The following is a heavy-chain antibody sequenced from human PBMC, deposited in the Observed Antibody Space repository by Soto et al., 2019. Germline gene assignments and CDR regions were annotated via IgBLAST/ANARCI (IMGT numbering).Heavy chain of an antibody. V-gene: IGHV3-11*06. CDR1: GFTFSDYY. Sequence: QVQLVESGGGLVKPGGSLRLSCAASGFTFSDYYMSWIRQAPGKGLEWVSYISSSSSYINYADSVKGRFTISRDNAKNSLYLQMNSLRAEDTAVYSCARDGIYYDSSGDYRYDYWAQGTLVTVSS. J-gene: IGHJ4*02. CDR3: ARDGIYYDSSGDYRYDY. CDR2: ISSSSSYI. D-gene: IGHD3-22*01.